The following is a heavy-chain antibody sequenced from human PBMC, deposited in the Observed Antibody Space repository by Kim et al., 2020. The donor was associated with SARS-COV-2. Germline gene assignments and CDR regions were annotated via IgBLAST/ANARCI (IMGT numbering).Heavy chain of an antibody. D-gene: IGHD3-10*01. J-gene: IGHJ6*02. Sequence: GGSLRLSCAASGFTFSSYGMHWVRQAPGKGLEWVAVISYDGSNKYYADSVKGRFTISRDNSKNTLYLQMNSLRAEDTAVYYCAKDRVLLWFGELLYHYYYGMDVWGQGTTVTVSS. V-gene: IGHV3-30*18. CDR1: GFTFSSYG. CDR3: AKDRVLLWFGELLYHYYYGMDV. CDR2: ISYDGSNK.